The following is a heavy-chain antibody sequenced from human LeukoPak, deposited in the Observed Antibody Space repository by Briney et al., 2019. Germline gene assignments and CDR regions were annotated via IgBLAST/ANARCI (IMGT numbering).Heavy chain of an antibody. CDR1: GGSISSHY. CDR3: ATDSAYFDFWSGYSYYYYYMDV. D-gene: IGHD3-3*01. CDR2: IYYSGST. J-gene: IGHJ6*03. Sequence: SETLSLTCTVSGGSISSHYWSWIRQPPGKGLEWIGYIYYSGSTNYNPSLKSRVTISVDTSKNQFSLKLSYVTAADTAVYYCATDSAYFDFWSGYSYYYYYMDVWGKGTTVTVSS. V-gene: IGHV4-59*11.